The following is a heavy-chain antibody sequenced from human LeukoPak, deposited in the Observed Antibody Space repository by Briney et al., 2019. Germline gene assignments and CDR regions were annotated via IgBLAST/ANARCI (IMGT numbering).Heavy chain of an antibody. CDR3: AREAGRRFGELHYYYYYMDV. Sequence: GGSLRLSCAASGFTLTNAWMSWVRQAPGKGLEWVSAISGSGGSTYYADSVKGRFTISRDNAKNTLYLQMNSLRAEDTAVYYCAREAGRRFGELHYYYYYMDVWGKGTTVTVSS. CDR2: ISGSGGST. V-gene: IGHV3-23*01. J-gene: IGHJ6*03. CDR1: GFTLTNAW. D-gene: IGHD3-10*01.